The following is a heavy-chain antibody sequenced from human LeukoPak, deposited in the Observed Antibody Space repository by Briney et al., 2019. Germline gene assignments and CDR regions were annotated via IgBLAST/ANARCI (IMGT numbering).Heavy chain of an antibody. D-gene: IGHD5-18*01. Sequence: SVKVSCKASGGTFSSYAISWVRQAPGQGLEWMGGIIPIFGTANYAQKFQGRVTITADESTSTAYMELRSLRSDDTAVYYCARGGSYGLLDYYYYMDVWGKGTTVTVSS. CDR1: GGTFSSYA. J-gene: IGHJ6*03. V-gene: IGHV1-69*13. CDR2: IIPIFGTA. CDR3: ARGGSYGLLDYYYYMDV.